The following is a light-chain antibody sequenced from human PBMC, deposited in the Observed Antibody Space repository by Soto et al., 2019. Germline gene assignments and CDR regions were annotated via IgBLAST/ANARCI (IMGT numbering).Light chain of an antibody. CDR3: AAWDDNLRGYWV. Sequence: QSVLTQPPSASGTPGQRVTISCSGATSNIGSNYVYWYQHLPGTAPKLLIYTDNERPSGVPDRFSGSKSGTSASLAISGLRSADEAVYYCAAWDDNLRGYWVFGGGTKLTVL. V-gene: IGLV1-47*02. J-gene: IGLJ2*01. CDR1: TSNIGSNY. CDR2: TDN.